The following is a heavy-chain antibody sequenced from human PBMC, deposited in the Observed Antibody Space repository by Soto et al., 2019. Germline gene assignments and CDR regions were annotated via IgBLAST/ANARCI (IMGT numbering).Heavy chain of an antibody. V-gene: IGHV3-23*01. D-gene: IGHD3-10*01. J-gene: IGHJ4*02. CDR2: ISGSGGST. Sequence: PGGSLRLSCAASGFTFSSYAMSWVRQAPGKGREWVSAISGSGGSTYYADSVKGRFTISRDNSKNTLYLQMNSLRAEDTAVYYCAKDLAIGSGSYYYYFDYWGQGTLVTVSS. CDR1: GFTFSSYA. CDR3: AKDLAIGSGSYYYYFDY.